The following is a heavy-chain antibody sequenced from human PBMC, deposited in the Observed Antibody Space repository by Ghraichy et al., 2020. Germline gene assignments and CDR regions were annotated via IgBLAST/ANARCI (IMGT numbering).Heavy chain of an antibody. D-gene: IGHD5-12*01. J-gene: IGHJ6*02. V-gene: IGHV3-7*01. CDR1: GFTFSSYW. CDR2: IKQDGSEK. CDR3: ARDRSGYDYPYYYYYGMEV. Sequence: GGSLRLSCAASGFTFSSYWMSWVRQAPGKGLEWVANIKQDGSEKYYVDSVKGRFTISRDNAKNSLYLQMNSLRAEDTAVYYCARDRSGYDYPYYYYYGMEVWGQGNTVTVSS.